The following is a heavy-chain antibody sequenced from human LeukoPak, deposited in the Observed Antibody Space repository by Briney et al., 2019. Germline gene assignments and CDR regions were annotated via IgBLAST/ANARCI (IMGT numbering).Heavy chain of an antibody. CDR2: IKSDGSDI. CDR3: TRDLDYGGYSNFDL. Sequence: PGGSLRLSCAASGFTFSRYWMHWVRQAPRKGLVWVSRIKSDGSDIVYADSVKGRFNISRDNAKNTLYLQMDSLRAEDTAVYYCTRDLDYGGYSNFDLWGEGTLVTVSS. J-gene: IGHJ4*02. CDR1: GFTFSRYW. D-gene: IGHD4-23*01. V-gene: IGHV3-74*01.